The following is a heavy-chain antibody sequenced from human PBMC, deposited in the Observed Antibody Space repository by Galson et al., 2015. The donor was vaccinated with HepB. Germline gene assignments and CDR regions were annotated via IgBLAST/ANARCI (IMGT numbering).Heavy chain of an antibody. J-gene: IGHJ4*02. CDR1: GFTFSSYS. V-gene: IGHV3-30*04. CDR2: ISYDGSNK. Sequence: SLRLSCAASGFTFSSYSMHWVRQAPGKGLEWVTFISYDGSNKFYADSVKGRFTISRDNSKNTLYLQMNSLRAEDTAVYYCARPYDYNNYYFDYWGQGTLVTVSS. D-gene: IGHD4-11*01. CDR3: ARPYDYNNYYFDY.